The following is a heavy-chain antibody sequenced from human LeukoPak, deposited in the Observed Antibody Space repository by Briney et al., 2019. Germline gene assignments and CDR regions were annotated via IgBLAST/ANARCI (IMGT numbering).Heavy chain of an antibody. CDR3: ARLGRGYSYGQSGLDY. CDR2: IYTSGST. CDR1: GGSISSYY. J-gene: IGHJ4*02. V-gene: IGHV4-4*07. Sequence: SETLSLTCTVSGGSISSYYWSWIRRPAGKGLEWIGRIYTSGSTNYNPSLKSRVTISVDTSKNQFSLKLSSVTAADTAVYYCARLGRGYSYGQSGLDYWGQGTLVTVSS. D-gene: IGHD5-18*01.